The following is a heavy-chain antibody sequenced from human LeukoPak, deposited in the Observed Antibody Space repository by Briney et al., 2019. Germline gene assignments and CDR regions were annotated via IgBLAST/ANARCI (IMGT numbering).Heavy chain of an antibody. CDR3: ARHGSTYALRN. V-gene: IGHV4-59*08. J-gene: IGHJ4*02. CDR1: GGSINSYY. Sequence: PLETLSLTCTVSGGSINSYYWSWIRQPPRKGLEWIGYIYYSGSTNYNPSLKSRVTISVDTSKNQFSLKLSSVTAADTAVYYCARHGSTYALRNWGQGTLVTVSS. D-gene: IGHD2-2*01. CDR2: IYYSGST.